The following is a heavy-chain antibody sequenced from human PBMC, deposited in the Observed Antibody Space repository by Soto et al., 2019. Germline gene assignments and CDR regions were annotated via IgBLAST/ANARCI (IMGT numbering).Heavy chain of an antibody. CDR1: GDSMRKYY. V-gene: IGHV4-4*07. CDR3: ARTVGAAYYFDF. J-gene: IGHJ4*02. CDR2: IWTSGST. Sequence: QVQLQESGPGRGKPSETLSLTCNVSGDSMRKYYWSWVRQPAGKGLEWIGRIWTSGSTNYNPSLKSRVTMSIDTSNKHFSLDLKSVTAADTDVYYCARTVGAAYYFDFWGQGVLVTVSS. D-gene: IGHD3-16*01.